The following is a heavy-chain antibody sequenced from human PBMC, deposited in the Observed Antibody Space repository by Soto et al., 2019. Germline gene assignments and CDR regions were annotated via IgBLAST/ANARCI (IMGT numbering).Heavy chain of an antibody. V-gene: IGHV3-21*01. D-gene: IGHD4-17*01. CDR1: GFTVSSYY. CDR2: ISSSSSYI. J-gene: IGHJ6*02. Sequence: GGSLRLSCAASGFTVSSYYMSWVRQAPGKGLEWVSSISSSSSYIYYADSVKGRFTISRDNAKNSQYLQMNSLRAEDTAVYYWARDDYGDYAAFESWGQGTTVTVSS. CDR3: ARDDYGDYAAFES.